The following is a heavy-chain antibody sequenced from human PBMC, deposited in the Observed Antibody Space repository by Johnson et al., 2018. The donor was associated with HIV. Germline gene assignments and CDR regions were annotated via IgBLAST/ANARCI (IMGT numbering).Heavy chain of an antibody. V-gene: IGHV3-53*01. CDR1: GFTISSNY. CDR3: ARKADAIDI. CDR2: TYSAGNT. J-gene: IGHJ3*02. Sequence: VQLVESGGGLIQPGGSLRLSCAASGFTISSNYMSWVRQAPGMGLEWVSITYSAGNTYFADSVKGRFSISRDNSKNTLYLQMNSLRAGDTAVYYCARKADAIDIWGQGTMVTVSS.